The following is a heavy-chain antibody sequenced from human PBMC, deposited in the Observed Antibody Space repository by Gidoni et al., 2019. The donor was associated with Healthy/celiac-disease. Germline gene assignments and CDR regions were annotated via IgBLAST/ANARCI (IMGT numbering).Heavy chain of an antibody. J-gene: IGHJ4*02. CDR2: IYPVDSDT. V-gene: IGHV5-51*01. CDR3: ASRIGSGWYYFDY. Sequence: VPLVQSGAEVNKPGESLKIFCTGAGYSFTSYWIGWVRQMPGKGLEWMGIIYPVDSDTRYSPSFQGQVTISADKSSSTAYLQWSSLKASDTAMYYCASRIGSGWYYFDYWGQGTLVTVSS. D-gene: IGHD6-19*01. CDR1: GYSFTSYW.